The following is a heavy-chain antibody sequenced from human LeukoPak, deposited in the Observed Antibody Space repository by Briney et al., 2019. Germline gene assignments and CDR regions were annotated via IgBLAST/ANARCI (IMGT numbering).Heavy chain of an antibody. CDR3: ASNYYGSRSLDY. D-gene: IGHD3-10*01. Sequence: SETLSLTCTVSGGSISSYYWSWIRQPPGKGLEWIGYIYYSGSTNYNPSLKSRVTISVDTSKNQFSLKLSSVTAADTAVDYCASNYYGSRSLDYWGQGNLVTVSS. CDR1: GGSISSYY. J-gene: IGHJ4*02. CDR2: IYYSGST. V-gene: IGHV4-59*08.